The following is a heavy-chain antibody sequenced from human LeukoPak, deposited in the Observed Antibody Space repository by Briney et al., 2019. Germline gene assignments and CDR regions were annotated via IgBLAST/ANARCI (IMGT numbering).Heavy chain of an antibody. CDR3: ARQRGYYYDSSGYYFDY. V-gene: IGHV4-4*02. CDR1: LDSTTSNF. J-gene: IGHJ4*02. Sequence: SETLSLTCTVSLDSTTSNFWSWVRQPPGKGLEWIGEIHRSGSPNYNPSLQSRVTISIDRSRNQIALELSSVTAADTAVYYCARQRGYYYDSSGYYFDYWGQGTLVTVSS. D-gene: IGHD3-22*01. CDR2: IHRSGSP.